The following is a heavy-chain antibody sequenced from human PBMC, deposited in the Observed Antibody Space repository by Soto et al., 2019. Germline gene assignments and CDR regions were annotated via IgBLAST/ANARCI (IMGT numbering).Heavy chain of an antibody. CDR2: IAGGDNT. CDR1: GFIVTRNY. D-gene: IGHD3-3*01. Sequence: PGGSLRLSCAVSGFIVTRNYMTWVRQAPGKGLEWVSFIAGGDNTFYADSVKGRFAISRDKSKNTLYLQMDSLRAPSRVRFLEWLLSPPTFDYWGQGTLVTVSS. CDR3: WLLSPPTFDY. V-gene: IGHV3-66*02. J-gene: IGHJ4*02.